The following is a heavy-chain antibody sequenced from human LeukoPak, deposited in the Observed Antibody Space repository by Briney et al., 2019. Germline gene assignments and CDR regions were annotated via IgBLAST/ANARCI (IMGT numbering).Heavy chain of an antibody. V-gene: IGHV1-2*02. CDR1: GYTFTGHY. Sequence: ASVKVSCKASGYTFTGHYMHWVRQAPGQGLEWMGWISPNSGGTIYAQKFRGGVTLTRDTSISTAYMDLSRLTSDDTAVYYCARAYCSGGSCYEFDYWGQGTLVTVSS. CDR3: ARAYCSGGSCYEFDY. CDR2: ISPNSGGT. J-gene: IGHJ4*02. D-gene: IGHD2-15*01.